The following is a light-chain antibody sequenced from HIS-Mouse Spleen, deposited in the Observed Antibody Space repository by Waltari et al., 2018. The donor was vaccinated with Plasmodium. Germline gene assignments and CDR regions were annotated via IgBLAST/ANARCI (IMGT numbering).Light chain of an antibody. CDR2: DVS. J-gene: IGLJ1*01. CDR3: CSYAGSYTYV. CDR1: SSAVGGYTY. V-gene: IGLV2-11*01. Sequence: QSALTQPRSVSGSPGQSVTISCPGTSSAVGGYTYVSWYQQPPGKAPKLMIYDVSKRPSGVPDRFSGSKSGNTASLTISGLQAEDEADYYCCSYAGSYTYVFGTGTKVTVL.